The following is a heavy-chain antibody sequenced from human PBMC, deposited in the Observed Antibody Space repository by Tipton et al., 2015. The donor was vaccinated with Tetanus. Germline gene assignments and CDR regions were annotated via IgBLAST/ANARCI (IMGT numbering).Heavy chain of an antibody. CDR1: GGSINSGTFY. J-gene: IGHJ4*02. V-gene: IGHV4-39*01. CDR3: ARHSSLKALNY. CDR2: IYYNGNT. Sequence: GLVKPSQTLSLTCTVSGGSINSGTFYWDWIRQTPGKGLEWIGNIYYNGNTLQNPSLKSRVTISVDTSKNQFSLELSSVTAADMAVYYGARHSSLKALNYWGQGTLVTASS. D-gene: IGHD3-9*01.